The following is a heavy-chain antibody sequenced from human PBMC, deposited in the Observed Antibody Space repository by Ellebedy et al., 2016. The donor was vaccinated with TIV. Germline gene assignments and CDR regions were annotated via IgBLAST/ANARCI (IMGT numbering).Heavy chain of an antibody. CDR3: ARDGAVAGIDY. D-gene: IGHD6-19*01. V-gene: IGHV3-33*01. CDR2: IWYDGSNK. Sequence: GESLKISXAASGFTFSSYGMHWVRQAPGKGLEWVAVIWYDGSNKYYADSVKGRFTISRDNSKNTLYLQMNSLRAEDTAVYYCARDGAVAGIDYWGQGTLVTVSS. CDR1: GFTFSSYG. J-gene: IGHJ4*02.